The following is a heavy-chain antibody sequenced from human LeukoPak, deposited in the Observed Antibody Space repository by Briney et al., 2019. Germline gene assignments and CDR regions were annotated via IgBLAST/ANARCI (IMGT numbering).Heavy chain of an antibody. CDR3: VRAYWNYAFDI. Sequence: SETLSLTCTVSGGSISSGDYYWSWIRQPPGKGLEWIGYIYYSGSTYYNPSLKSRVTISVDTSKNQFSLKLSSVTAADTAVYYCVRAYWNYAFDIWGQGTMVTVSS. D-gene: IGHD1-7*01. CDR2: IYYSGST. V-gene: IGHV4-30-4*08. CDR1: GGSISSGDYY. J-gene: IGHJ3*02.